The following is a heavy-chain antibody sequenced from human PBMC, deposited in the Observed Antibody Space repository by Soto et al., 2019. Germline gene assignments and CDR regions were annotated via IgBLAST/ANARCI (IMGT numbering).Heavy chain of an antibody. CDR3: AKDKEYDILTGYSMGFDY. V-gene: IGHV3-30*18. D-gene: IGHD3-9*01. CDR1: GFTFSSYG. CDR2: ISYDGSNK. J-gene: IGHJ4*02. Sequence: GGSLRLSCAASGFTFSSYGMHWVRQAPGKGLEWVAVISYDGSNKYYADSVKGRFTISRDNSKNTLYLQMNSLGAEDTAVYYCAKDKEYDILTGYSMGFDYWGQGTLVTVSS.